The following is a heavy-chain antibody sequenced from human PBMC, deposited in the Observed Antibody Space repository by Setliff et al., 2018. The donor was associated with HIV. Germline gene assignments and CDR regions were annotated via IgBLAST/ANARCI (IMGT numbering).Heavy chain of an antibody. J-gene: IGHJ6*02. D-gene: IGHD3-10*01. CDR2: ISGDSRTV. V-gene: IGHV3-11*04. CDR3: AKDREYGSGRTDYYYYYGMDV. CDR1: GLIFSDYY. Sequence: GSLRLSCAASGLIFSDYYMSWVRQAPGKGLEWVSYISGDSRTVYYGDSVKGRFTISRDNARSSLYLQMNSLRAEDTAVYYCAKDREYGSGRTDYYYYYGMDVWGQGTTVTVSS.